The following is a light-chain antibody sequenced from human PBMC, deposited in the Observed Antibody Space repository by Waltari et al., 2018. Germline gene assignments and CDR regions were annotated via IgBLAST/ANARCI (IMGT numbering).Light chain of an antibody. J-gene: IGLJ2*01. V-gene: IGLV3-19*01. CDR3: HSRDSSGEFVV. CDR1: ARGKHY. Sequence: SSELTQDPAVTVALGQTVRITRHGDARGKHYATGYQQRPEQAPLFVIYAKNRRPTGVPDRFSASASGNSVSLIISGAQAEDEADYYCHSRDSSGEFVVFGGGTKLTVL. CDR2: AKN.